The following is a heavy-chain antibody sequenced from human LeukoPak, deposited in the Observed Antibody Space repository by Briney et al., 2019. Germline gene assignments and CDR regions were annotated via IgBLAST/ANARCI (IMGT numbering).Heavy chain of an antibody. CDR2: IKQDGSEK. J-gene: IGHJ4*02. V-gene: IGHV3-7*02. D-gene: IGHD7-27*01. Sequence: GSLRLSRAAPGFTLSSYRLSSGRPAPRKGLEWVAHIKQDGSEKYYVDSVKGRFNTSRDNAKNSLYLQMNSLRAEDTAVYYCARATPTNWDFDYWGQGTLVTVSS. CDR1: GFTLSSYR. CDR3: ARATPTNWDFDY.